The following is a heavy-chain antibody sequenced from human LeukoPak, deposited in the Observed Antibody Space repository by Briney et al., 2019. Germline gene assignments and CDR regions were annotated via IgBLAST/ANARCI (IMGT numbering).Heavy chain of an antibody. Sequence: SQTLSLTCTVSGGSISSYYWSWIRQPPGKGLEWIGYIYYSGSTNYNPSLKSRVTISVDTSKNQFSLKLSSVTAADTAVYYCARGDFWSGYYLDYWGQGTLVTVSS. CDR1: GGSISSYY. CDR2: IYYSGST. CDR3: ARGDFWSGYYLDY. V-gene: IGHV4-59*01. J-gene: IGHJ4*02. D-gene: IGHD3-3*01.